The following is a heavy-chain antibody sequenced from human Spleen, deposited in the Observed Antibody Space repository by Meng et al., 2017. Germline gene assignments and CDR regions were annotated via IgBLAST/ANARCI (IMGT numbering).Heavy chain of an antibody. J-gene: IGHJ4*02. CDR1: GGSISSSSYY. D-gene: IGHD6-19*01. Sequence: SETLSLTCTVSGGSISSSSYYWGWIRQPPGKGLEWIGSIYYSGSTYYNPSLKSRVTISLDTSKNQFSLKLRSVTAADTALYYCARGGITVADPFDYWGQGTLVTVSS. CDR2: IYYSGST. CDR3: ARGGITVADPFDY. V-gene: IGHV4-39*07.